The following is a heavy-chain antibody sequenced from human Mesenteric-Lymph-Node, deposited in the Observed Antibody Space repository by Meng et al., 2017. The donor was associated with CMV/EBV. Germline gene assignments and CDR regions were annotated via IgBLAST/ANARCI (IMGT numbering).Heavy chain of an antibody. CDR3: ARMYVSGTYYAWFDP. V-gene: IGHV5-51*01. D-gene: IGHD1-26*01. Sequence: SGYTFTSDWIGWVRQMPGKGLEWMGIIYPGDSDTTYSPSFQGQVTFSADMSISTAYLQWSSLKASDTAIYYCARMYVSGTYYAWFDPWGQGTLVTVSS. CDR2: IYPGDSDT. J-gene: IGHJ5*02. CDR1: GYTFTSDW.